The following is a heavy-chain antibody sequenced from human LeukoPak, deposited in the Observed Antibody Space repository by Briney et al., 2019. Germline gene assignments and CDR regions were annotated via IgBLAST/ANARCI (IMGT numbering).Heavy chain of an antibody. Sequence: GGSLRLSCAASGFTFSNYAMSWVRQAPGKGLEWVSAISGNGGGTYYAASVKGRFTISRDNSKNTLYLQMKSLGAEDTAVYYCAKGTKVIVVDNYFDYWGQGTLVTVSS. CDR2: ISGNGGGT. CDR3: AKGTKVIVVDNYFDY. V-gene: IGHV3-23*01. CDR1: GFTFSNYA. D-gene: IGHD3-22*01. J-gene: IGHJ4*02.